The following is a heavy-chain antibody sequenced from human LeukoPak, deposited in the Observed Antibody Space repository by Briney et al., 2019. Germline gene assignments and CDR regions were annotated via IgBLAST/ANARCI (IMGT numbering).Heavy chain of an antibody. D-gene: IGHD2-2*03. J-gene: IGHJ4*02. CDR3: AKDLDIVAVPAANSVDY. V-gene: IGHV3-30*02. CDR1: GFTFSSYG. CDR2: IRYDGSNK. Sequence: PGGSLRLSCAASGFTFSSYGMHWVRQAPGKGLEWVAFIRYDGSNKYYADSVKGRFTISRDNSKNTLYLQMNSLRAEDTAVYYCAKDLDIVAVPAANSVDYWGQGTLVTVTS.